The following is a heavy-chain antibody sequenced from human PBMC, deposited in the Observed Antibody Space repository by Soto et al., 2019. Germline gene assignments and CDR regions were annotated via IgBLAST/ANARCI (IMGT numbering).Heavy chain of an antibody. Sequence: QVQLVQSGAEVKKPGASVKVSCKASGYTFTSYGLSWVRQAPGQGLEWMGWISAYNGKTNYAQRLQGRVTMTTDTSTSTAYMELRSLRSDDTAVYYCARVPIHSITMIVVVITNLFDYWGQGTLVTVSS. CDR3: ARVPIHSITMIVVVITNLFDY. CDR2: ISAYNGKT. V-gene: IGHV1-18*01. CDR1: GYTFTSYG. J-gene: IGHJ4*02. D-gene: IGHD3-22*01.